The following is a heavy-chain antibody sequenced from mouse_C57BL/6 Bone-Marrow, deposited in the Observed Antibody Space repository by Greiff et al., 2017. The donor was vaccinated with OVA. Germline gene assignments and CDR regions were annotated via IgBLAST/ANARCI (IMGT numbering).Heavy chain of an antibody. D-gene: IGHD1-1*01. CDR2: IYPRSGNT. CDR1: GYTFTSYG. CDR3: ARSHYCDSSYGYYAMDY. J-gene: IGHJ4*01. Sequence: VKLMESGAELARPGASVKLSCKASGYTFTSYGISWVKQRTGQGLEWIGEIYPRSGNTYYNEKFKGKATLTADKSSSTAYMELRSLTSEDSAVYFCARSHYCDSSYGYYAMDYWGQGTSVTVSS. V-gene: IGHV1-81*01.